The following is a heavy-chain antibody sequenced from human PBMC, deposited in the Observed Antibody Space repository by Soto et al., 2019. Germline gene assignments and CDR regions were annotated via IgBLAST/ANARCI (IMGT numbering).Heavy chain of an antibody. Sequence: APVKLSCKASGYTFTSYYMHWARQAHGQGLEWMGIINPSGGSTSYAQKFQGRVTMTRDTSTSTVYMELSSLRSEDTAVYYCEREPLGNYFDYWGQGTLVTVS. D-gene: IGHD1-26*01. CDR3: EREPLGNYFDY. CDR2: INPSGGST. V-gene: IGHV1-46*01. J-gene: IGHJ4*02. CDR1: GYTFTSYY.